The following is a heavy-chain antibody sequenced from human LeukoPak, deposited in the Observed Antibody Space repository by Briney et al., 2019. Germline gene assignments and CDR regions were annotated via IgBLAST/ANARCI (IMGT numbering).Heavy chain of an antibody. D-gene: IGHD1-26*01. CDR2: ISFDGSNQ. J-gene: IGHJ4*02. Sequence: GGSLRLSCAASGFTFSSYEMNWVRQAPGKGLEWVALISFDGSNQYYADSVKGRFTISRDNSKNTLYLQMSSLRAEDTAVYYCAKPPEVGATVGYFDYWGQGTLVTVSS. CDR3: AKPPEVGATVGYFDY. V-gene: IGHV3-30*18. CDR1: GFTFSSYE.